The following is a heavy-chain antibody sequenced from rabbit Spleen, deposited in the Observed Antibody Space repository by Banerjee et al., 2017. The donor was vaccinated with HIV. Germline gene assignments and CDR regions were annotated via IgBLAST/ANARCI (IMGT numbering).Heavy chain of an antibody. V-gene: IGHV1S47*01. CDR2: IYNGDGST. CDR1: GFSFSSDA. CDR3: ARSTFASGTYMNL. D-gene: IGHD4-1*01. J-gene: IGHJ4*01. Sequence: QEQLVESGGGLVKPGASLTLTCKASGFSFSSDAMCWVRQAPGKGPDWIACIYNGDGSTYYARWVNGRFTISRSTSLKTVTLQMTSLTAADTATYFCARSTFASGTYMNLWGQGTLVTVS.